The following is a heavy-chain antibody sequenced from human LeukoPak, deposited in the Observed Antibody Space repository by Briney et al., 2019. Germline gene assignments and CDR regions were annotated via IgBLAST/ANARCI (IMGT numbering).Heavy chain of an antibody. CDR3: AKDRQAVGEYYFDY. J-gene: IGHJ4*02. CDR1: GFTFSGSD. CDR2: ISYDGGKK. Sequence: GGSLRLSCAASGFTFSGSDMHWVRQAPGKGLEWVATISYDGGKKNYAATVQGRFTVSRDNPVNTLNLQMNSLRVEDTALYYCAKDRQAVGEYYFDYWGQGTLVTVSS. V-gene: IGHV3-30*18. D-gene: IGHD6-19*01.